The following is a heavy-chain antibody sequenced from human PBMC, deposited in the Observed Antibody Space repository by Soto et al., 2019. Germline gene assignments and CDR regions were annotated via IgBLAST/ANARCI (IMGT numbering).Heavy chain of an antibody. Sequence: EVQLLESGGGLVQPGGSLRLSCAASGFTFSSYAMIWVRQAPGKGLEWVSAISGSGGSTYYADSVKGRFTISSDNSKNTLYLQMNSLRAEDTAVYYCAKDRFRVATIRADFDYWGQGTLVTVSS. CDR2: ISGSGGST. CDR1: GFTFSSYA. V-gene: IGHV3-23*01. J-gene: IGHJ4*02. CDR3: AKDRFRVATIRADFDY. D-gene: IGHD5-12*01.